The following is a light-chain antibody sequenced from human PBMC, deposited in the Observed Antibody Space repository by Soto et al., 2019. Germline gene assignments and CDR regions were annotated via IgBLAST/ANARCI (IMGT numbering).Light chain of an antibody. Sequence: EIVMTQSPATLSVSPGESVTLSCRASQSVSNNLAWYQKKPGQAPRLLIYGASTRATDIPARFSGGGSGTEFTLTISALQSEDFAVYYCQQYSDWPTFGLGSKVEIK. CDR3: QQYSDWPT. V-gene: IGKV3-15*01. CDR2: GAS. J-gene: IGKJ1*01. CDR1: QSVSNN.